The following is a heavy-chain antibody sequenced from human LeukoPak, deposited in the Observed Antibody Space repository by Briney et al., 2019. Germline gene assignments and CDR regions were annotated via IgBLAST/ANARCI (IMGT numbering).Heavy chain of an antibody. CDR3: ARARYRRAVDI. J-gene: IGHJ3*02. CDR1: GGSISSYY. D-gene: IGHD1-26*01. CDR2: IYYSGST. V-gene: IGHV4-59*01. Sequence: SETLSLTCTVSGGSISSYYWSWIRQPPGKGLEWIGYIYYSGSTNYNPSLKSRVTISVDTSKNQFSLKLSSVTAADTAVYYCARARYRRAVDIWGQGTMVTVSS.